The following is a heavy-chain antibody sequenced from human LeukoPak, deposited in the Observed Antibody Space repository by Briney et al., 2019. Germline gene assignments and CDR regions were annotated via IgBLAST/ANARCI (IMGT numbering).Heavy chain of an antibody. CDR1: GGPISSYY. D-gene: IGHD6-13*01. V-gene: IGHV4-59*01. Sequence: SETLSLTCTVSGGPISSYYWSWIRQPPGKGLGWIGYIYYSGSTNYNPSLKSRVTVSVDTSKNQFSLKLSSVTAADTAVYYCARGARIAAANDAFDIWGQGTMVTVSS. CDR2: IYYSGST. CDR3: ARGARIAAANDAFDI. J-gene: IGHJ3*02.